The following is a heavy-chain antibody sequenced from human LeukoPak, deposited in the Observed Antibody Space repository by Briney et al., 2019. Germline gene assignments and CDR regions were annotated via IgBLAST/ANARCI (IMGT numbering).Heavy chain of an antibody. D-gene: IGHD3-9*01. CDR1: GYTFTSYG. CDR3: AREQLRYFDWSSDY. V-gene: IGHV1-18*01. CDR2: ISAYNGNT. Sequence: ASVKVSCKASGYTFTSYGISWVRQAPGQGLEWMGWISAYNGNTNYAQKLQGRVTMTTDTSTSTAYMELRSLRSDDTVVYYCAREQLRYFDWSSDYWGQGTLVTVSS. J-gene: IGHJ4*02.